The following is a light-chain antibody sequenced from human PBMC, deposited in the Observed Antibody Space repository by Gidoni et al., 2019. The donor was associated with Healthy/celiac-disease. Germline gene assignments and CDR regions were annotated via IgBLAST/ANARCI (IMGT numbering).Light chain of an antibody. J-gene: IGLJ2*01. V-gene: IGLV1-44*01. CDR2: SNN. CDR3: AAWDDSLNGQVV. Sequence: GQRVTISCSGSSSNIGSNTVNWYHHLPGTAHKLLIYSNNQRPSGVPDRFSGSKSGTSASLAISGLQSEDEADYYCAAWDDSLNGQVVFGGGTKLTVL. CDR1: SSNIGSNT.